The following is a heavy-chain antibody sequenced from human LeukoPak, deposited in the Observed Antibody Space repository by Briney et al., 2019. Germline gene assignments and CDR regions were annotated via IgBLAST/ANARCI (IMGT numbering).Heavy chain of an antibody. CDR3: AKAYKSSSSWSYFDY. Sequence: GGSLRLSCAASGFTFSSYAMNWVRQAPGKGLEWVSAISGSGGSTYYADSVKGRFTISRDNSKNTLYLQMNSLRAEDTAVYYCAKAYKSSSSWSYFDYWGQGTLVTVSS. CDR2: ISGSGGST. J-gene: IGHJ4*02. CDR1: GFTFSSYA. V-gene: IGHV3-23*01. D-gene: IGHD6-13*01.